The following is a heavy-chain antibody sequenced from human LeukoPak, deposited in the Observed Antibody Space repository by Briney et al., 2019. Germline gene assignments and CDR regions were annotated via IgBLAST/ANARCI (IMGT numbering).Heavy chain of an antibody. D-gene: IGHD5-24*01. J-gene: IGHJ4*02. CDR1: GGSISNGNSY. V-gene: IGHV4-61*02. CDR2: IHTRGTT. Sequence: SETLSLTCTVSGGSISNGNSYWNWIRQPAGKGLEWIVRIHTRGTTNYHPSLKRRVTISVDTSKNQFSLNLDSVTAADTAVYYCAREQRWLQSLDYWGQGNLVTVSS. CDR3: AREQRWLQSLDY.